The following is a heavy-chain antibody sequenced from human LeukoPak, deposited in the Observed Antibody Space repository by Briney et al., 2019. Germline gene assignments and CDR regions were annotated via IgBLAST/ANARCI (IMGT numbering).Heavy chain of an antibody. D-gene: IGHD2-2*01. CDR1: GFTFSSNA. CDR3: AKGGSANCYSSLNN. CDR2: ISGSSDNT. J-gene: IGHJ4*02. V-gene: IGHV3-23*01. Sequence: GGSLRLSCAASGFTFSSNAMSWVRQAPGKGLEWVSSISGSSDNTYYADSVKGRFTISRDNSKNTLYLQMNSLRAEDTAVYYCAKGGSANCYSSLNNWGQGTLVTVSS.